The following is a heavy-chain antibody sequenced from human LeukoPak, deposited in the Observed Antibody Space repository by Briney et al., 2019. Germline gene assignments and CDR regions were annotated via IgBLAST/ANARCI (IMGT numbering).Heavy chain of an antibody. V-gene: IGHV3-21*01. J-gene: IGHJ5*02. CDR1: GVTFSSYS. D-gene: IGHD6-13*01. Sequence: GGSLRLSCAASGVTFSSYSMNWVRQSPGKGLEWVSSISSSSSYVYYADSVKGRFTISRDNAKNSLYLQMNSLRAEDTAVYYCARTDGSSWYPGFDPWGQGTLVTVSS. CDR2: ISSSSSYV. CDR3: ARTDGSSWYPGFDP.